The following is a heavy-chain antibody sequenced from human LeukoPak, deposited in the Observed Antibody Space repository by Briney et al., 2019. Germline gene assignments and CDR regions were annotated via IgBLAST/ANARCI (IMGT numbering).Heavy chain of an antibody. V-gene: IGHV1-2*02. D-gene: IGHD3-10*01. Sequence: ASVKVSCKASGYTFTGQYLHWVRQGPGQGLEWMGWITPNSGGTNYAQKFQGRVTMTRDTSISTAYMELSRLTSDDTALYYCASGSGTYSPDYWGQGTLATVSS. CDR2: ITPNSGGT. CDR1: GYTFTGQY. J-gene: IGHJ4*02. CDR3: ASGSGTYSPDY.